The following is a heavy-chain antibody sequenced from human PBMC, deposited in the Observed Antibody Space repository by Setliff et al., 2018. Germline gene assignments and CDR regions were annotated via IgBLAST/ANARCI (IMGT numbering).Heavy chain of an antibody. J-gene: IGHJ4*02. CDR1: GGSISSYY. D-gene: IGHD3-22*01. CDR2: IYTTGST. Sequence: PSETLSLTCTVSGGSISSYYWSWTRQPAGKGLEWIGHIYTTGSTNYNPSLKSRVTLSVDTSKNQFSLKLTSVTAADTAIYYCARTPYDYDTAGYDFWGQGTLVTVSS. CDR3: ARTPYDYDTAGYDF. V-gene: IGHV4-4*07.